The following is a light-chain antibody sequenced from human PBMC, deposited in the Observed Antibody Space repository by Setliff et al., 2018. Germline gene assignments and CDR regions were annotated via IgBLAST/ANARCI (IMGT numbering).Light chain of an antibody. V-gene: IGLV2-14*03. J-gene: IGLJ2*01. CDR2: EVT. CDR1: DSDVGGYNY. Sequence: QSALTQPAAVSGSPGQSITISCAGTDSDVGGYNYVSWYQQHPNKAPKLMIYEVTKRPSGVSDRFSGSKSGNTASLTISGLQAEDEADYYCLSYTSETTHALFAGGTQLTVL. CDR3: LSYTSETTHAL.